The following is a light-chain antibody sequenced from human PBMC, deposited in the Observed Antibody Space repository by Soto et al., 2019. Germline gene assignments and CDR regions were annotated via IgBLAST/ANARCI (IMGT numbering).Light chain of an antibody. J-gene: IGKJ4*02. CDR3: QKYNSAPLT. Sequence: DIQMTQSPSSLAASVGDRVTITCRASQVIRNYLAWYQQKPGKVPKLLIYAASTLQSGAPSRFSGTGSGTDFTLTISSLQPEDGATYYCQKYNSAPLTFGGGTKVEIK. CDR1: QVIRNY. V-gene: IGKV1-27*01. CDR2: AAS.